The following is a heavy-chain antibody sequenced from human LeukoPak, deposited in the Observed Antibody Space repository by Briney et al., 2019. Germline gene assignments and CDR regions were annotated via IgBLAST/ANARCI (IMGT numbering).Heavy chain of an antibody. D-gene: IGHD3-22*01. V-gene: IGHV3-21*01. CDR2: ISSNSSYI. Sequence: PGGSLRLSCAASGFTFSSCSMNWVRQAPGKGLEWVSSISSNSSYIYYADSVKGRFTISRDNAKNSLYLQMNSLRAEDTAVYYCASTSPYYYGSSGPPDYWGRGTLVTVSS. CDR3: ASTSPYYYGSSGPPDY. CDR1: GFTFSSCS. J-gene: IGHJ4*02.